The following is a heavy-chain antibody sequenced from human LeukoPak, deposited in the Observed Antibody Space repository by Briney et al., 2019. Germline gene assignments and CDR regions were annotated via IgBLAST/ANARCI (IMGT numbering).Heavy chain of an antibody. CDR3: QKTAYDILTGHYAPTFFDY. CDR1: GGSISYYY. D-gene: IGHD3-9*01. V-gene: IGHV4-59*08. CDR2: MYYSGST. Sequence: SETLSLTCTVSGGSISYYYWSWIRQPPGKGLEWIGYMYYSGSTNYNPSLKSRVTISVETSKNQFSLKLSSVTAADTALYFRQKTAYDILTGHYAPTFFDYWGQGTLVTVSS. J-gene: IGHJ4*02.